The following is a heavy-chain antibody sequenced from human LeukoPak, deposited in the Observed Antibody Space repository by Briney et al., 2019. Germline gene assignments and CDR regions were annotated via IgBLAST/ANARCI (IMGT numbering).Heavy chain of an antibody. CDR2: ISYSSSTI. J-gene: IGHJ4*02. CDR1: GFTFSSYS. V-gene: IGHV3-48*01. CDR3: ARRTALEQYFDY. D-gene: IGHD1/OR15-1a*01. Sequence: GGSLRLSCAASGFTFSSYSMNWARQAPGKGLEWVSYISYSSSTIYYADSVKGRFTISRDNGKNSLYLQMNSLRAEDTAVYYCARRTALEQYFDYWGQGTLVTVSS.